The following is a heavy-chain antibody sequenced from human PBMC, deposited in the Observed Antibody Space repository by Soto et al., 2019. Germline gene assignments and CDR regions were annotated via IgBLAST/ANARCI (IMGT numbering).Heavy chain of an antibody. CDR2: ISSSSSTI. Sequence: GGPLRLSCAASGFTFSSYSMNWVRQAPGKGLEWVSYISSSSSTIYYADSVKGRFTISRDNAKNSLYLQMNSLRDEDTAVYYCARFTTPMLGLGGPAITISKMDAFDIWGQGTMVTVSS. V-gene: IGHV3-48*02. CDR3: ARFTTPMLGLGGPAITISKMDAFDI. D-gene: IGHD3-10*01. J-gene: IGHJ3*02. CDR1: GFTFSSYS.